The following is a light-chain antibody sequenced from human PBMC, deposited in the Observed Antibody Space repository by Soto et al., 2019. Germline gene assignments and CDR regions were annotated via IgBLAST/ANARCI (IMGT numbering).Light chain of an antibody. CDR3: QSYDSSNHVWV. CDR1: SGSIASNY. J-gene: IGLJ3*02. Sequence: NFMLTQPHSVSASPGKTVTFSCTRSSGSIASNYVQWYQQRLGSSPTTVIYEDNHRPSGVPARFSGSIDSSSNSASLTISGLKTEDEADYYCQSYDSSNHVWVFGGGTKLTVL. V-gene: IGLV6-57*01. CDR2: EDN.